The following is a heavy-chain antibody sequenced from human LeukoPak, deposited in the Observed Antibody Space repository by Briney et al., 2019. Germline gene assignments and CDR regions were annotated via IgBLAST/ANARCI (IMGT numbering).Heavy chain of an antibody. J-gene: IGHJ4*02. CDR3: ARAGGWGIVVVPAAVFDY. D-gene: IGHD2-2*01. CDR1: GFTFSSYA. V-gene: IGHV3-21*01. Sequence: GGSLRLSCAASGFTFSSYAMSWVRQAPGKGLEWVSSISSSNSYIYYADSVKGRFTISRDNAKNSLYLQMNSLRAEDTAVYYCARAGGWGIVVVPAAVFDYWGQGTLVTVSS. CDR2: ISSSNSYI.